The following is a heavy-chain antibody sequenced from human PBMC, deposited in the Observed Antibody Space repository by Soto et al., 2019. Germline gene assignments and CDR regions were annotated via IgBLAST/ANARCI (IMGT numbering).Heavy chain of an antibody. V-gene: IGHV3-53*01. CDR1: GFTLSSYS. Sequence: GGSLRLSCAASGFTLSSYSMNWVRQAPGKGLEWVSVIYSGGSTYYAESVKGRFTISRDNSKNTLYLQMNSLRAEDTAVYYCAGGMWYSSTNDYWGQGTLVTVSS. D-gene: IGHD6-13*01. CDR2: IYSGGST. CDR3: AGGMWYSSTNDY. J-gene: IGHJ4*02.